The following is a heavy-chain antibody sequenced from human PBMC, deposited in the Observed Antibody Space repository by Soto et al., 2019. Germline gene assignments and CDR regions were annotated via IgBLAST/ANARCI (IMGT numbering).Heavy chain of an antibody. CDR1: GSSFSGFY. CDR3: ERGTRIKMHSL. J-gene: IGHJ1*01. Sequence: SETLSLTCAVYGSSFSGFYWSWIRQPPGKGLEWIGEINHSGGTKYNSSLKSRVTISVDTPKNQFSLKMTSVTAADTAVYYCERGTRIKMHSLWGQGALVTVYS. CDR2: INHSGGT. V-gene: IGHV4-34*01. D-gene: IGHD3-16*01.